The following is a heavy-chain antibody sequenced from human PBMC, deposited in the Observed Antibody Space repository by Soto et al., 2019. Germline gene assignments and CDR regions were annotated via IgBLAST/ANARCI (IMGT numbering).Heavy chain of an antibody. Sequence: SVKVSCKASGGTFGSYAISWVRQAPGQGLEWMGGIIPIFGTANYAQKFQGRVTITADESTSTAYMELSSLRSEDTAVYYCARVPSPRGYGDYGEYFQHWGQGTLVTV. V-gene: IGHV1-69*13. J-gene: IGHJ1*01. CDR1: GGTFGSYA. CDR3: ARVPSPRGYGDYGEYFQH. CDR2: IIPIFGTA. D-gene: IGHD4-17*01.